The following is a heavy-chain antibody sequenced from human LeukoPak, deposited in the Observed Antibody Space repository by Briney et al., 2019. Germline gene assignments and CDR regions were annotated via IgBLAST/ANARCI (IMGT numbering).Heavy chain of an antibody. CDR2: ISGSGGST. CDR3: AKDEKNTYYYDSSGYYGDAFDL. V-gene: IGHV3-23*01. CDR1: GFNFSSYA. J-gene: IGHJ3*01. Sequence: GGSLRLSCAASGFNFSSYAMSWVRQAPGKGLEWVSSISGSGGSTYYADSVKGRFTISRDNSKNTLYLQMNSLRAEDTAVYYCAKDEKNTYYYDSSGYYGDAFDLWGQGTMVTVSS. D-gene: IGHD3-22*01.